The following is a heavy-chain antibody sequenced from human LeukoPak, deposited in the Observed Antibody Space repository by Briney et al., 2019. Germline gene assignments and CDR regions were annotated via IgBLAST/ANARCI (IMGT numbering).Heavy chain of an antibody. CDR1: GGSIISHY. CDR3: ARSTVVTPFDY. D-gene: IGHD4-23*01. CDR2: IYYSGST. V-gene: IGHV4-59*11. J-gene: IGHJ4*02. Sequence: SETLSLTCTVSGGSIISHYWSWIRQPPGKGLEWVGYIYYSGSTNYNPSLKSRVTISVDTSKNQFSLKLSSVTAADTAVYYCARSTVVTPFDYWGQGTLVTVSS.